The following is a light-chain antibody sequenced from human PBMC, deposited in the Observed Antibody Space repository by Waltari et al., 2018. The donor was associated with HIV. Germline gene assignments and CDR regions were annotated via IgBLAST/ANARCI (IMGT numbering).Light chain of an antibody. CDR2: LGS. CDR3: MQTLQTPLT. V-gene: IGKV2-28*01. Sequence: DIVMTQSPLSLAVTPGASASISCRSSQSLRHGDGFDYLDWYLQKPGQSPQLLIYLGSKRASGVPDRFRGSGSGADFSLEISKVEAEDVGLYFCMQTLQTPLTFGGGTKVEIK. CDR1: QSLRHGDGFDY. J-gene: IGKJ4*01.